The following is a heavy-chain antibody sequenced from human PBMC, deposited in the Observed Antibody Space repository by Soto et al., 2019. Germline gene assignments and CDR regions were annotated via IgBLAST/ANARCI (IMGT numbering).Heavy chain of an antibody. CDR2: IYHSGAT. J-gene: IGHJ4*02. Sequence: PSETLSLTCSVFGDSIRSAHYFWGWVRQPPGKGLEWIGSIYHSGATFYDPSLRSRVTISVDTTNNQFSLKLSSVTAADTAVYYCARSTRIAAAGPYYFDYWGQGTLVTVSS. CDR3: ARSTRIAAAGPYYFDY. D-gene: IGHD6-13*01. CDR1: GDSIRSAHYF. V-gene: IGHV4-39*07.